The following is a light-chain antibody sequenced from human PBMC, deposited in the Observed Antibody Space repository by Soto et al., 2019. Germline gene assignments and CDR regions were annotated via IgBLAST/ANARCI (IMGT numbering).Light chain of an antibody. CDR3: TSHAGSNNYV. V-gene: IGLV2-8*01. CDR2: EVS. Sequence: SALTQPPSASGSPGQSVTISCTGTSNDVGGYNYVSWYQQHPGKAPKLIISEVSKRPSGVPDRFSGSKSGNTASLTVSGLQAEDEADYYCTSHAGSNNYVFGTGTKVTVL. CDR1: SNDVGGYNY. J-gene: IGLJ1*01.